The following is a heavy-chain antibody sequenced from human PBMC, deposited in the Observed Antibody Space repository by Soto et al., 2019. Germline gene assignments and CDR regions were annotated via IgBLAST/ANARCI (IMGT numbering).Heavy chain of an antibody. CDR3: AKDLRGRAHYYDRRGSNGNGIDV. CDR2: ITRDGCST. Sequence: SQRRSWSPRGIAFIYQSTQSVKQTPGNGLEYISSITRDGCSTYYADSVKGRFTISRDNSKNTLYVQMNSLRAEDTAVYSCAKDLRGRAHYYDRRGSNGNGIDVWGQGTTVTVAS. J-gene: IGHJ6*02. CDR1: GIAFIYQS. V-gene: IGHV3-64*04. D-gene: IGHD3-22*01.